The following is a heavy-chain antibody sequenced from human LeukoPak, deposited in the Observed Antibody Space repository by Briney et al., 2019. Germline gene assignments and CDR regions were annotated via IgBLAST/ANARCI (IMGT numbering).Heavy chain of an antibody. V-gene: IGHV4-38-2*02. Sequence: SDILSLTCSVSGYSISSGYHWGWLRHAPEKGLEWIASIYQSGTPYANPSLKNRVTLSVDTSKTQVSLKLSSVTAADTAVYYCARGGQPYYDVLTGHGGAFDIWGQGTMVTDSS. CDR3: ARGGQPYYDVLTGHGGAFDI. D-gene: IGHD3-9*01. J-gene: IGHJ3*02. CDR2: IYQSGTP. CDR1: GYSISSGYH.